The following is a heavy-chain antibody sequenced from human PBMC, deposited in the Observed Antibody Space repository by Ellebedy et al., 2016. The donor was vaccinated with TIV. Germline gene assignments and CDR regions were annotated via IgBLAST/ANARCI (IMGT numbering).Heavy chain of an antibody. V-gene: IGHV2-70*13. J-gene: IGHJ4*02. CDR2: IDWDDDK. Sequence: SGPTLVKPTPTLTLTCTFSGFSLRTSGMCVSWIRQPPGKALEWLALIDWDDDKYYSTSLRTRPSISKDTSKSLVVLTMTNMDPMDTATYYCARMDPSTGGYSRIFDNWGQGTLVTVSS. CDR3: ARMDPSTGGYSRIFDN. D-gene: IGHD2-21*01. CDR1: GFSLRTSGMC.